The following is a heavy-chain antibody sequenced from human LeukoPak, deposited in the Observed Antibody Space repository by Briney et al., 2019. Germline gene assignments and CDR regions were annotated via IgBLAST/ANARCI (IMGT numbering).Heavy chain of an antibody. D-gene: IGHD2-8*01. CDR2: IKKDGSEK. V-gene: IGHV3-7*05. J-gene: IGHJ4*02. Sequence: GGSLRLPCAGSGFTFSIYWMSWVRQAPGKGLEWVANIKKDGSEKYHADSVKGRFSISRDNAKNSLYLQMNSLRVEDTAVYYCAREYEGGVDYWGRGTLVTVSS. CDR1: GFTFSIYW. CDR3: AREYEGGVDY.